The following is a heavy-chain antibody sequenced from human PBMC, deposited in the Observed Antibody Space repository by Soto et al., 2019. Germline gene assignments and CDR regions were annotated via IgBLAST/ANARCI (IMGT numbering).Heavy chain of an antibody. J-gene: IGHJ4*02. Sequence: PSETLSLTCTVSGDSISYYYWSWIRQPPGKGLEWIGYVYYDGSTNYNPSLESRVTMSIDTSKNQFSQKLSSVIAADTAVYYCVSYDRQSGRYALDYWGQGTLVTVSS. V-gene: IGHV4-59*01. CDR3: VSYDRQSGRYALDY. CDR1: GDSISYYY. D-gene: IGHD3-10*01. CDR2: VYYDGST.